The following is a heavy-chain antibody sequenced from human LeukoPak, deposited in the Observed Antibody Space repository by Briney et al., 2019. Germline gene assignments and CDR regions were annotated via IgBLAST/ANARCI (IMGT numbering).Heavy chain of an antibody. Sequence: GGSLRLSCAASGFTVSSNYMSWVRQAPGKGLEWVSVIYSGGSTYYADSVKGGFTISRDNSKNTLYLQMNSLRAEDTAVYYCARGISGWIFDYWGQGTLVTVSS. CDR2: IYSGGST. J-gene: IGHJ4*02. CDR3: ARGISGWIFDY. CDR1: GFTVSSNY. V-gene: IGHV3-53*01. D-gene: IGHD6-19*01.